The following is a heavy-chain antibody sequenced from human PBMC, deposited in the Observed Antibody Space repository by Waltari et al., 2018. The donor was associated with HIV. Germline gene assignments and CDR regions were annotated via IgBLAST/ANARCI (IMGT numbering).Heavy chain of an antibody. CDR2: VNPDGSGT. CDR3: ATTTTTTYFS. CDR1: GFTFRGTW. Sequence: EVQLVESGGGLVQPGESLRLSCGASGFTFRGTWMHWVRQAPGGGLVWVSRVNPDGSGTSYADSVKGRFTISRDNAKNTVYLQMNSLRAEDTAVYYCATTTTTTYFSWGQGTLVTVSS. D-gene: IGHD1-1*01. J-gene: IGHJ5*02. V-gene: IGHV3-74*03.